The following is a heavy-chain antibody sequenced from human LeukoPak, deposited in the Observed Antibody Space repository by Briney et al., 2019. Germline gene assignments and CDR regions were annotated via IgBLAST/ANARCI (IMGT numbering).Heavy chain of an antibody. CDR1: GGSISSTSYY. CDR2: IYYSGST. D-gene: IGHD7-27*01. CDR3: ARVKEIEGWGPYYFDY. Sequence: PSETLSLTCTVSGGSISSTSYYWGWIRQPPGKGLEWIGSIYYSGSTYYSPSLKSRVTISIDTSKNQFSLKLSSVTPADTAVYYCARVKEIEGWGPYYFDYWGQGTLVTVSS. J-gene: IGHJ4*02. V-gene: IGHV4-39*07.